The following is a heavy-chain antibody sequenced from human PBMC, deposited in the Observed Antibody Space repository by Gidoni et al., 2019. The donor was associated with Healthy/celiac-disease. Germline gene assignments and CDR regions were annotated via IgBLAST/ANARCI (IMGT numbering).Heavy chain of an antibody. CDR3: AKDGRDTPGFDAFDI. D-gene: IGHD5-18*01. J-gene: IGHJ3*02. CDR1: GFTFSSYG. CDR2: ISYDGSNK. Sequence: QVQLVESGGGVVQPGRSLRLSCAASGFTFSSYGMHWVRQAPGKGLEWVAVISYDGSNKYYADSVKGRFTISRDNSKNTLYLQMNSLRAEDTAVYYCAKDGRDTPGFDAFDIWGQGTMVTVSS. V-gene: IGHV3-30*18.